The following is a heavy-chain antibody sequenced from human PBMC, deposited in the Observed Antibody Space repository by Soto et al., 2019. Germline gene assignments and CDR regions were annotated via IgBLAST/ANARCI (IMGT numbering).Heavy chain of an antibody. CDR3: ATRPTTVTTRDFDY. D-gene: IGHD4-17*01. J-gene: IGHJ4*02. V-gene: IGHV3-23*01. Sequence: EVQLLESGGGLVQPGGSLRLSCAVSGFTFSAYAMTWVRQGPGKGLEWVSAISDSGDKTYYADSVKGRFTISRDNSKNTLILQMNSLRADDTAAYYCATRPTTVTTRDFDYWGQGTLVTVSS. CDR1: GFTFSAYA. CDR2: ISDSGDKT.